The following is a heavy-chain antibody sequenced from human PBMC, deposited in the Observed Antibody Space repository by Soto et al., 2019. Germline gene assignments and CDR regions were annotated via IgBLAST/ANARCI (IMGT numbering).Heavy chain of an antibody. D-gene: IGHD6-19*01. J-gene: IGHJ6*02. Sequence: GGFLRLSCAASGFTFSSYEMNWVRQAPGKGLEWVSSISSSSNNINYVDSVKGRFTISRDNAKTSMYLQMNSLRAEDTGIYYCVRERKQWQTNRVYNYGLGVWGQGTTVTV. CDR2: ISSSSNNI. V-gene: IGHV3-21*06. CDR3: VRERKQWQTNRVYNYGLGV. CDR1: GFTFSSYE.